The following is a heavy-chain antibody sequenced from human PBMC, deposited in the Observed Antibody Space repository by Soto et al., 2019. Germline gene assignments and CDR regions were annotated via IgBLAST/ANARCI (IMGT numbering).Heavy chain of an antibody. J-gene: IGHJ6*02. CDR3: ARDSWELLSYYYYGMDV. CDR2: IWYDGSNK. D-gene: IGHD1-26*01. Sequence: GGSLRLSCAASGFTFSSYGMHWVRQAPGKGLEWVAVIWYDGSNKYYADSVKGRFTISRDNSKNTLYLQMNSLRAEDTAVYYCARDSWELLSYYYYGMDVWGQGTTVTVSS. V-gene: IGHV3-33*01. CDR1: GFTFSSYG.